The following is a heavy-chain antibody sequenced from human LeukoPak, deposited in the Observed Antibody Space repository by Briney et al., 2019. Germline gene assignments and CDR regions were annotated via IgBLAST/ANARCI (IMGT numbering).Heavy chain of an antibody. CDR1: GGSLIDHY. CDR3: ATGNIAAAVKY. V-gene: IGHV4-34*01. CDR2: INHSGST. Sequence: PSETLSLTCAVYGGSLIDHYWNWIRQPPGKGLEWIGEINHSGSTKYNPSLKSRVTISVDTSKNQFSLILSSVTAADTAVYYCATGNIAAAVKYWGQGTLVTVSS. J-gene: IGHJ1*01. D-gene: IGHD6-13*01.